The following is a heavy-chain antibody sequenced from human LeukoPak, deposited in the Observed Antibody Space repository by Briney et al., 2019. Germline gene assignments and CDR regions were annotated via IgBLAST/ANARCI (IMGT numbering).Heavy chain of an antibody. CDR3: AKDHSGSAYGMDV. CDR1: GFTFSSYG. J-gene: IGHJ6*02. CDR2: ISYDGSNK. D-gene: IGHD1-26*01. Sequence: GGSLRLSCAASGFTFSSYGMHWVRQAPGKGLEWVAVISYDGSNKYYADSVKGRFTIPRDNSKNTLYLQMNSLRAEDTAVYYCAKDHSGSAYGMDVWGQGTTVTVSS. V-gene: IGHV3-30*18.